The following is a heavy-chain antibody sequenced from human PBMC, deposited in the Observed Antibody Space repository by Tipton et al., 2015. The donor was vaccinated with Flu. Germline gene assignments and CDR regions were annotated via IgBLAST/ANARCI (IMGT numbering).Heavy chain of an antibody. CDR1: GFTFSTYA. CDR3: ARDSYENSGYHGSLDL. CDR2: ISYDGNNK. Sequence: RSLRLSCAGSGFTFSTYAMHWGRQAPGKGLEWVAMISYDGNNKYYADSVKGRFTISRDNSKNTLFLQMNNLRTEDTAVYCCARDSYENSGYHGSLDLWGQGTLVTVSS. J-gene: IGHJ4*03. V-gene: IGHV3-30*03. D-gene: IGHD3-22*01.